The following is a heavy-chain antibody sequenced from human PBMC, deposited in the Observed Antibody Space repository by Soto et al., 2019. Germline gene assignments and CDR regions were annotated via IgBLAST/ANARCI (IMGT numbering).Heavy chain of an antibody. Sequence: QVQPVESGGGVVQPGRSLRLSCAASGFTFSSYGMHWVRQAPGKGLEWVAVISYDGSNKYYADSVKGRFTISRDNSKNTLYLQMNSLRAEDTAVYYCAKARSLYGSGSEPFDYWGQGTLVTVSS. D-gene: IGHD3-10*01. CDR3: AKARSLYGSGSEPFDY. J-gene: IGHJ4*02. V-gene: IGHV3-30*18. CDR2: ISYDGSNK. CDR1: GFTFSSYG.